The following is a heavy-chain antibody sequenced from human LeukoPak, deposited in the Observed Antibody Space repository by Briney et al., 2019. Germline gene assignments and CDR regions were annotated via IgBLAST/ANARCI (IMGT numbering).Heavy chain of an antibody. CDR1: GFTFSSYA. CDR2: ISGSGGST. Sequence: PGGSLRLSCAASGFTFSSYAMSWVREAPGKGLXXXSAISGSGGSTYYADSVKGRFTISRDNSKNTLYLQMNSLRAEDTAVYYCAKDSHIVVVTATYWYFDLWGRGTLVTVSS. V-gene: IGHV3-23*01. D-gene: IGHD2-21*02. CDR3: AKDSHIVVVTATYWYFDL. J-gene: IGHJ2*01.